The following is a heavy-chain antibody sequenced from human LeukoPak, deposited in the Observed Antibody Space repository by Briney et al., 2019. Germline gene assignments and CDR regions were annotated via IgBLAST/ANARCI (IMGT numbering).Heavy chain of an antibody. D-gene: IGHD2-2*01. CDR2: INHSGST. Sequence: SETLSLTCAVYGGSFSGYYWSWIRQPPGKGLEWIGEINHSGSTNYNPSLKSRVTISVDTSKNQFSLKLSSVTAADTAVYYCASLGCSSTSCHAAPKPGFDCWGQGTLVTVSS. CDR1: GGSFSGYY. V-gene: IGHV4-34*01. CDR3: ASLGCSSTSCHAAPKPGFDC. J-gene: IGHJ4*02.